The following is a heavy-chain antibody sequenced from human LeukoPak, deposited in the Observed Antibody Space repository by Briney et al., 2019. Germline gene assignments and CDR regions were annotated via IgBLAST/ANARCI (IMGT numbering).Heavy chain of an antibody. D-gene: IGHD3-9*01. V-gene: IGHV4-31*03. Sequence: SETLSLTCTVSGGSISSGGYYWSWIRQHPGRGLEWFGYIYYSGSTDYNPSLKSRFTMSVDTSKNQFSLKLSSVTAADTAVYYCASADYDMAFDIWGQGTMVTVSS. CDR1: GGSISSGGYY. J-gene: IGHJ3*02. CDR3: ASADYDMAFDI. CDR2: IYYSGST.